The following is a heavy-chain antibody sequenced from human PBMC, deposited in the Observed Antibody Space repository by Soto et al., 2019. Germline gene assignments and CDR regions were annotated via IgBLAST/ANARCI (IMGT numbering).Heavy chain of an antibody. CDR3: GKDLXHSSGYFFTVRLNAMDV. CDR1: GFTFSSYA. CDR2: MSYDGTNE. V-gene: IGHV3-30*18. Sequence: GGSLRLSCAASGFTFSSYAMQWVRQAPGKGLEWVALMSYDGTNEYYADSVKGRFTISRDNSKNTLFLQINSLRAEDTAVYYCGKDLXHSSGYFFTVRLNAMDVWGQGTTVTVSS. J-gene: IGHJ6*01. D-gene: IGHD3-22*01.